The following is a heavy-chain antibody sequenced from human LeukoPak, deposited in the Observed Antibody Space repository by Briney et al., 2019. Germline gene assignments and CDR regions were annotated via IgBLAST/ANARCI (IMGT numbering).Heavy chain of an antibody. J-gene: IGHJ5*02. V-gene: IGHV4-59*01. CDR1: GDSITGYS. CDR2: IYYNGDT. Sequence: SETLSLTCSVSGDSITGYSWSWIRQTPGKGLEWIGYIYYNGDTHYNPSLNSRLSISVDTPNNQFSLNLRSVTAADTAVYYCARDPRSGYDHNWFDPWGQGTLVTVSS. D-gene: IGHD5-12*01. CDR3: ARDPRSGYDHNWFDP.